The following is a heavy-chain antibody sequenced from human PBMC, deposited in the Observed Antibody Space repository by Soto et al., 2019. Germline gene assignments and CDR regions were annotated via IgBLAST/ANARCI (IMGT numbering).Heavy chain of an antibody. Sequence: SETLSLTCTVSGGSISNDLRRWVCQHDGKGLEWIGSIFASGTTNYNPSLQSRVTMSVDTSKNQFSLTMTSLAAADTAVYYCTRGTFETTAPFYWGQGIPVTVSS. J-gene: IGHJ4*02. D-gene: IGHD4-17*01. V-gene: IGHV4-4*07. CDR3: TRGTFETTAPFY. CDR2: IFASGTT. CDR1: GGSISNDL.